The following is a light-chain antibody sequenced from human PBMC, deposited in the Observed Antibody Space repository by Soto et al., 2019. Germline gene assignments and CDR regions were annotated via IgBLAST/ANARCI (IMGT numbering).Light chain of an antibody. J-gene: IGKJ3*01. Sequence: EIVLTQSPATLSLSPGERATLSCGASQSVSSYLAWYQQKPGQTPRLLIYDASKRATGIPARFSGSGSGTDFTLPISSLEPEDSAVYYCQQRTNFLFTFGPGTKVDIK. CDR1: QSVSSY. V-gene: IGKV3-11*01. CDR2: DAS. CDR3: QQRTNFLFT.